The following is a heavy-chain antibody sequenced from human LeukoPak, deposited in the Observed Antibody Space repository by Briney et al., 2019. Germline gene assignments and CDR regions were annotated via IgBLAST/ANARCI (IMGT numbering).Heavy chain of an antibody. J-gene: IGHJ3*02. D-gene: IGHD3-3*01. V-gene: IGHV3-23*01. CDR3: AKDRIGVLPDAFDI. Sequence: PGGSLRLSCAASGFSFSSFVMNWVRQSPGKGLEWVTGISDSGGRTYYSDSVNGRFTISRDNSKNTLFLQMNSLRAEDTAVYYCAKDRIGVLPDAFDIWGQGTMVTVSS. CDR2: ISDSGGRT. CDR1: GFSFSSFV.